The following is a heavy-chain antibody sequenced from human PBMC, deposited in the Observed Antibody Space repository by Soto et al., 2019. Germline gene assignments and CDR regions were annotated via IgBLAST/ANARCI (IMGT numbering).Heavy chain of an antibody. CDR1: SGSISSSNW. CDR3: ARGLDELRTGGRDTYYYYYMDV. CDR2: IYHSGST. J-gene: IGHJ6*03. V-gene: IGHV4-4*02. D-gene: IGHD3-10*01. Sequence: SETLSLTCAVSSGSISSSNWWSWVRQPPGKGLEWIGEIYHSGSTNYNPSLKSRVTISVDKSKNQFSQKLSSVTAADTAVYYCARGLDELRTGGRDTYYYYYMDVWGKGTTVTVSS.